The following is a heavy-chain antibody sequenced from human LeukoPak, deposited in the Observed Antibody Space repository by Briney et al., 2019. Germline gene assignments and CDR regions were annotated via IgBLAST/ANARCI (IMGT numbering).Heavy chain of an antibody. CDR3: ARDRSSSWYHWFDP. CDR2: IIPIFGTA. D-gene: IGHD6-13*01. CDR1: GGTFSSYA. J-gene: IGHJ5*02. V-gene: IGHV1-69*06. Sequence: GASVKVSCKASGGTFSSYAISWVRQAPGQGLEWMGGIIPIFGTANYAQKFQGRVTITADKSTSTAYMELSSLRSEDTAVYYCARDRSSSWYHWFDPWGQGTLVTVSS.